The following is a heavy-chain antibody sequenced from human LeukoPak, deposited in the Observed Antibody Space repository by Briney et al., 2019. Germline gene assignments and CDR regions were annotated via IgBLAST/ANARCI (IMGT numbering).Heavy chain of an antibody. V-gene: IGHV4-61*02. CDR1: GGSISSSSYY. CDR2: IYTSGST. Sequence: SETLSLTCTVSGGSISSSSYYRSWIRQPAGKGLEWIGRIYTSGSTNYNPSLKSRVTMSVHTSKNQFSLKLSSVTAADTAVYYCAKFGGMCDSMVVAATRRFDYWGQGTLVTVSS. D-gene: IGHD2-15*01. CDR3: AKFGGMCDSMVVAATRRFDY. J-gene: IGHJ4*02.